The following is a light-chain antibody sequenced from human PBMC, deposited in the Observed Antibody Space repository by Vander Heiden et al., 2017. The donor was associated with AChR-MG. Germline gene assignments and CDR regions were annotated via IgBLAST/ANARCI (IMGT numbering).Light chain of an antibody. CDR3: CSYAGVGTYV. CDR2: EGS. CDR1: SSDVGSYNL. V-gene: IGLV2-23*01. J-gene: IGLJ1*01. Sequence: QSALTQPASVSGSPGQSITISCTGTSSDVGSYNLGSWDQQHPGKAPKLMIDEGSQRPSGVSNRFSGSKSGNTASLTISGLQAEDEADYYCCSYAGVGTYVFGTGTKVTVL.